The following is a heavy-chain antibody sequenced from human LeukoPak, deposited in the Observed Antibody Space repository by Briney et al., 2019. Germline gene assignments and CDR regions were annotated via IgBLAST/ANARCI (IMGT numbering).Heavy chain of an antibody. V-gene: IGHV3-11*01. CDR3: AREPGYNSTFDY. CDR2: ISAGGSTI. J-gene: IGHJ4*02. D-gene: IGHD5-24*01. Sequence: GGSLRLSCAASGFRFSDYHMSWIRQAPGQGLEWVSYISAGGSTIYYADSVKGRFTISRDNAKNSLYLQMNSLRAEDTAVYYCAREPGYNSTFDYWGQGTLVTVSS. CDR1: GFRFSDYH.